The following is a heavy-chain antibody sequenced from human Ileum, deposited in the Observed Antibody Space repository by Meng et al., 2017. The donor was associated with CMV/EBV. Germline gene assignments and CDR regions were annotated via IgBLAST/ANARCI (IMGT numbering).Heavy chain of an antibody. Sequence: QGRLQRVGGGWLMPSETLSRTSSVYGGSFSDYHYIGIRQSPGKGLEWIGEVHQSGITNYNPSLMSRVTISVDTSKNLFFLKLTSETAADSGLCYCATNSKDYWGQGTPVTVSS. CDR3: ATNSKDY. D-gene: IGHD4-23*01. J-gene: IGHJ4*02. CDR2: VHQSGIT. CDR1: GGSFSDYH. V-gene: IGHV4-34*01.